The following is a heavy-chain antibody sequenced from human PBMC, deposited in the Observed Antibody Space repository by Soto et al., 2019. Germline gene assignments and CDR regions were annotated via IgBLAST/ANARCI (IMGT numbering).Heavy chain of an antibody. CDR1: DGSINNGDW. Sequence: QVQLQESGTGLVEPSGTLSLTCNVYDGSINNGDWCSWVRQPPGKGLEWIGEVYHNGNTNYNASLKSRVTVSVDKSRNQFSLRLTSVTPADTAVYYCATRGIEGPIYWGQGTLVTVSS. J-gene: IGHJ4*02. CDR3: ATRGIEGPIY. CDR2: VYHNGNT. V-gene: IGHV4-4*02. D-gene: IGHD2-21*01.